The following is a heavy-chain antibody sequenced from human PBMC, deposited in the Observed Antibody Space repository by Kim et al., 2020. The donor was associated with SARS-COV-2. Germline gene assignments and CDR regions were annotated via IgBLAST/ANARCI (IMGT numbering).Heavy chain of an antibody. D-gene: IGHD5-12*01. J-gene: IGHJ4*02. V-gene: IGHV3-15*01. CDR3: TIVFRRGYTGYVGY. Sequence: AAPVKGRFTISRDDTKNTFYLQMNSLRSEDTAVYYCTIVFRRGYTGYVGYWGQGTLVTVSS.